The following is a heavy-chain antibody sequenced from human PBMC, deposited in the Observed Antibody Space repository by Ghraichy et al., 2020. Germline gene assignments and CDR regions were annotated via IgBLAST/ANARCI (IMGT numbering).Heavy chain of an antibody. V-gene: IGHV4-39*01. D-gene: IGHD3-16*01. CDR3: AKLPGGRYMDV. CDR2: IYYSGST. CDR1: GGSISSSSYY. J-gene: IGHJ6*03. Sequence: SETLSLTCTVSGGSISSSSYYWGWIRQPPGKGLEWIGSIYYSGSTYYNPSLKSRVTISVDTSKNQFSLKLSSVTAADTAVYYCAKLPGGRYMDVWGKGTTVTVSS.